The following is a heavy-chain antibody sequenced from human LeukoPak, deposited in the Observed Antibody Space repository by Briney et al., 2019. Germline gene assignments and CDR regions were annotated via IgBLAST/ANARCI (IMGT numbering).Heavy chain of an antibody. CDR3: ATDPRTTVFGTFRYYYMDV. V-gene: IGHV1-2*02. J-gene: IGHJ6*03. D-gene: IGHD3-3*01. Sequence: ASVKVSCKASGYTFTSYYMHWVRQAPGQGLEWMGWIKPDSGYTNYAQKFQGRVTMTRDTSINTAYMELSRLTSDDTAVYYCATDPRTTVFGTFRYYYMDVWGEGTTVAVSS. CDR2: IKPDSGYT. CDR1: GYTFTSYY.